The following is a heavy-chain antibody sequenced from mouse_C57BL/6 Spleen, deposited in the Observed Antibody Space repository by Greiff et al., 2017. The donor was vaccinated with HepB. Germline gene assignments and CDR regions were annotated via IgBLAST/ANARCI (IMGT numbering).Heavy chain of an antibody. D-gene: IGHD2-4*01. J-gene: IGHJ3*01. CDR2: IEPANGNT. CDR1: GFNIKNTY. CDR3: ATPLYYDCDWFAY. V-gene: IGHV14-3*01. Sequence: VQLQQSVAELVRPGASVKLSCTASGFNIKNTYMHWVKQRPEQGLEWIGRIEPANGNTKYAPKFQGKATITADTSSNTAYLQLSSLTSEDTAIYYCATPLYYDCDWFAYWGQGTLVTVSA.